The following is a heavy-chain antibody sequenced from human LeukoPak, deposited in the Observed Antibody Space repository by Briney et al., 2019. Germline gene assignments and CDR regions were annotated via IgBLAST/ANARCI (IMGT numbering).Heavy chain of an antibody. Sequence: PSETLSLTCTVSGGSISSGDYYWSWIRQPPGKGLEWIGYIYYSGSTYYNPSLKSRVTISVDTSKNQFSLKLSSVTAADTAVYYCAREAHGISDAIDIWGQGTMVTVSS. CDR1: GGSISSGDYY. D-gene: IGHD1-26*01. V-gene: IGHV4-30-4*08. CDR3: AREAHGISDAIDI. J-gene: IGHJ3*02. CDR2: IYYSGST.